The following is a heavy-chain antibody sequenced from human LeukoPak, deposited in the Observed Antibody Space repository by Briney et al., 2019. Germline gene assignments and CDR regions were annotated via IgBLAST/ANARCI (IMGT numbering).Heavy chain of an antibody. CDR2: ISGSSGST. Sequence: EGSLRLSCAASGFTFSSYAMSWVRQAPGKGLEWVSAISGSSGSTYYADSVRGRFTISRDNSKSILSLQMNSLRAEDTAIYYCATYRQVLLPFESWGQGTLVTVSS. CDR3: ATYRQVLLPFES. V-gene: IGHV3-23*01. CDR1: GFTFSSYA. J-gene: IGHJ4*02. D-gene: IGHD5-18*01.